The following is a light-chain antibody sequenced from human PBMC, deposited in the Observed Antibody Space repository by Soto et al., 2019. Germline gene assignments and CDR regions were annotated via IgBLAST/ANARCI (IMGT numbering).Light chain of an antibody. Sequence: EIVLTQSPGTLSLSPWERATLSCRASQTVTRSYLAWYQQKPGQAPRLLLYGASTRATGIPARFSGSGSGTDFTLTISRLEPEDFAVYYYQQYGSSPPVTFGQGTKVDI. CDR3: QQYGSSPPVT. J-gene: IGKJ1*01. CDR1: QTVTRSY. V-gene: IGKV3-20*01. CDR2: GAS.